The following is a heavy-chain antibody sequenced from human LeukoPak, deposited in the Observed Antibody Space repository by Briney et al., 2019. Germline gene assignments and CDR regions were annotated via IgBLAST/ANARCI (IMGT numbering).Heavy chain of an antibody. V-gene: IGHV4-59*01. D-gene: IGHD6-19*01. CDR2: IYNSGGGT. Sequence: KPSETLSLTCTVSGGSLSTYYWGWIRQPPGKGLEWIGYIYNSGGGTNSNPSLKSRVTISEDTSKNQFSLQLSSVTAADTAVYYCARQYSSGWSPTFDYWGQGILVTVSS. CDR1: GGSLSTYY. CDR3: ARQYSSGWSPTFDY. J-gene: IGHJ4*02.